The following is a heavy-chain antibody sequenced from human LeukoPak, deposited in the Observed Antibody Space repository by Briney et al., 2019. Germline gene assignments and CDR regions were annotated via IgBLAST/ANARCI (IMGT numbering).Heavy chain of an antibody. Sequence: GGSLRLSCAASGFTFTIYTMNWFRQAPGKGLEWVSFIYSGGNTHYSDSVKGRFTISRDNSKNTLYLQMNSLRAEDTAVYYCARRAGEYSHPYDYWGQGTLVTVSS. V-gene: IGHV3-53*01. CDR2: IYSGGNT. J-gene: IGHJ4*02. CDR1: GFTFTIYT. D-gene: IGHD2/OR15-2a*01. CDR3: ARRAGEYSHPYDY.